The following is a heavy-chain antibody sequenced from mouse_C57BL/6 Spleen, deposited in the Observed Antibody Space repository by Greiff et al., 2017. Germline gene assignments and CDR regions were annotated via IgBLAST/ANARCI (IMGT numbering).Heavy chain of an antibody. D-gene: IGHD1-3*01. J-gene: IGHJ3*01. Sequence: DVKLVESGGDLVKPGGSLKLSCAASGFTFSSYGMSWVRQTPDKRLEWVATISSGGSYTYYPDSVKGRFTISRDNAKNTLYLQMSSLKSEDTAMYYCASEVAYWGQGTLVTVSA. V-gene: IGHV5-6*02. CDR1: GFTFSSYG. CDR3: ASEVAY. CDR2: ISSGGSYT.